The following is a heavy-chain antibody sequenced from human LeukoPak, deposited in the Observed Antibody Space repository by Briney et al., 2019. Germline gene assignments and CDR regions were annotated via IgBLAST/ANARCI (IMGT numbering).Heavy chain of an antibody. Sequence: PSGTLSLTCTVSGGSISSYYWSWIRQPAGKGLEWIGRIYTSGSTNYNPSLKSRVTISVDKSKNQFSLKLSSVTAADTAVYYCARLSLPIAAAGTTPLRYYYYYYMDVWGKGTTVTVSS. V-gene: IGHV4-4*07. CDR3: ARLSLPIAAAGTTPLRYYYYYYMDV. CDR1: GGSISSYY. J-gene: IGHJ6*03. CDR2: IYTSGST. D-gene: IGHD6-13*01.